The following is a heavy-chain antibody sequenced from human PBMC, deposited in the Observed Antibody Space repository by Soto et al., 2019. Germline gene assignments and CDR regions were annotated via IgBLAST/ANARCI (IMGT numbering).Heavy chain of an antibody. D-gene: IGHD6-13*01. CDR1: GDSVSSDSAA. V-gene: IGHV6-1*01. J-gene: IGHJ4*01. CDR3: ARKGIAAVEI. Sequence: LSLTCVISGDSVSSDSAAWAWIRQSPSRGLEWLGRTYYRSKWYPDSAVSVKSRITINPDTHKNQFSLQLNSVPPEDTAVYYCARKGIAAVEIWGQGEMVTVSS. CDR2: TYYRSKWYP.